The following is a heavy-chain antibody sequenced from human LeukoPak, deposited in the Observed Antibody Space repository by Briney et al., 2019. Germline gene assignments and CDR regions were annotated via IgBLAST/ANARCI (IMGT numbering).Heavy chain of an antibody. D-gene: IGHD3-22*01. CDR2: IYYSGST. Sequence: SETLSLTCTVSGGSISSYYWSWIRQPPGKGLEWIGYIYYSGSTNYNPSLKSRDTISVDTSKNQFSLKLSSVTAADTAVYYWARHYYDSSGYYYQDYWGQGALVTVSS. CDR1: GGSISSYY. V-gene: IGHV4-59*08. J-gene: IGHJ4*02. CDR3: ARHYYDSSGYYYQDY.